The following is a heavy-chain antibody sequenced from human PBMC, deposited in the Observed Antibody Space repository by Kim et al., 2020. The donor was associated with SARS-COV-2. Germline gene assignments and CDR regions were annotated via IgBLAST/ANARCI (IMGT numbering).Heavy chain of an antibody. V-gene: IGHV1-46*01. CDR3: ARAENSMATTVDAFDI. Sequence: ASVKVSCKASGYTFTSYYMHWVRQAPGQGLEWMGIINPSGGSTSYAQKFQGRVTMTRDTSTSTVYMELSSLRSEDTAVYYCARAENSMATTVDAFDIWGQGTMVTVSS. D-gene: IGHD1-1*01. CDR2: INPSGGST. CDR1: GYTFTSYY. J-gene: IGHJ3*02.